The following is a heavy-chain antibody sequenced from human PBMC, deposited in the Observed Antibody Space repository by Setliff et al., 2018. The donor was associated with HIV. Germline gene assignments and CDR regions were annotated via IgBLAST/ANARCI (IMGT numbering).Heavy chain of an antibody. CDR2: IYYSGST. D-gene: IGHD3-9*01. CDR1: GGSFRSGGYY. Sequence: SETLSLTCTVSGGSFRSGGYYWSWIRQHPGKGLEWIGYIYYSGSTYYDPSLKSRVTISLDTSKNQFFLKLSSVTAPDTAIYYCARQTWEYYDTLTGYYRSPKNFDSWGQGTLVTVSS. V-gene: IGHV4-31*03. J-gene: IGHJ4*02. CDR3: ARQTWEYYDTLTGYYRSPKNFDS.